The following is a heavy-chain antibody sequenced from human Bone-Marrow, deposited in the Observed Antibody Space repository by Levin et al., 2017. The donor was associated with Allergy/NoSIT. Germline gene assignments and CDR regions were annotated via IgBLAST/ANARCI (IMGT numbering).Heavy chain of an antibody. V-gene: IGHV3-21*01. CDR2: ISAGGNYI. J-gene: IGHJ6*02. Sequence: GGSLRLSCAASGILFSSYDMNWVRQAPGKGLEWVSSISAGGNYIYYADSVKGRFTISRDNAKNSLFLQMNSLRAEDTAVYFCASWAMFYYDGSDFDYFYYGMDVWGQGTTVTVSS. CDR1: GILFSSYD. D-gene: IGHD3-16*01. CDR3: ASWAMFYYDGSDFDYFYYGMDV.